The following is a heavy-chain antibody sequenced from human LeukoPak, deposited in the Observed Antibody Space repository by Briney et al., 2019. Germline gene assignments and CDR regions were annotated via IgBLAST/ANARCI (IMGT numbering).Heavy chain of an antibody. V-gene: IGHV4-38-2*02. Sequence: SKTLSLTCTVSGYSISSGYYWGWIRQPPGKGLEWIGSFYHSGNTYYNPSLESRVTISVDTSKNQFSLNLSSVTAADTAVYYCARLLGDLVVYYYMDVWGKGTTVTVSS. CDR1: GYSISSGYY. CDR2: FYHSGNT. J-gene: IGHJ6*03. CDR3: ARLLGDLVVYYYMDV. D-gene: IGHD2-21*01.